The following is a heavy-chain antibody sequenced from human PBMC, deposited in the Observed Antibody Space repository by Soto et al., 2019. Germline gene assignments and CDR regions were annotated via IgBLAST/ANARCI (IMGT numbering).Heavy chain of an antibody. V-gene: IGHV1-69*02. D-gene: IGHD2-21*02. J-gene: IGHJ3*02. Sequence: SVKVSCKASGGTFSSYTISWVRQAPGQGLEWMGRIIPILGIANYAQKFQGRVTITADKSTSTAYMELSSLRSEDTAVYYCAQKGDSGAFDIWGQGTMVTVSS. CDR1: GGTFSSYT. CDR2: IIPILGIA. CDR3: AQKGDSGAFDI.